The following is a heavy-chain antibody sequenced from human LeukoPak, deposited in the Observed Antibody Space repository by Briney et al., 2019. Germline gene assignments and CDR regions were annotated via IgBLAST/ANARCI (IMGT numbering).Heavy chain of an antibody. CDR1: GGTFNSFA. V-gene: IGHV1-69*04. CDR2: VIVISGIA. Sequence: RASVKVSCKASGGTFNSFAISWVRQAGGQGLKWLGRVIVISGIANYAQKFQGRVTITADKSTSTAYMELSSLISDDTAVYYCARDLPTYCSSPSCFHGMDVWGQGTTVTVSS. CDR3: ARDLPTYCSSPSCFHGMDV. D-gene: IGHD2-2*01. J-gene: IGHJ6*02.